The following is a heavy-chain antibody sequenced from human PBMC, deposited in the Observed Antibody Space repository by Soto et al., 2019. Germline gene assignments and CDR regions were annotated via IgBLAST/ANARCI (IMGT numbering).Heavy chain of an antibody. CDR3: ARDSSSRWRYYYYNMDV. CDR1: GFTFSSYG. CDR2: IWYDGSNK. V-gene: IGHV3-33*01. Sequence: QVQLVESGGGVVQPGRSLRLSCAASGFTFSSYGMHWVRQAPGKGLEWVAVIWYDGSNKYYEDSVKGRFTISRNNSKNTLYLKMNSLRAEDTAWYYCARDSSSRWRYYYYNMDVFIKETTVTVSS. D-gene: IGHD6-13*01. J-gene: IGHJ6*03.